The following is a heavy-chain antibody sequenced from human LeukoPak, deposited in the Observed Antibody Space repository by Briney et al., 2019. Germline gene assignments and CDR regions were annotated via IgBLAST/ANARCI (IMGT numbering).Heavy chain of an antibody. J-gene: IGHJ3*02. CDR1: GGTFSSYA. CDR2: IIPIFGTA. Sequence: SVKVSCKASGGTFSSYAISWVRQAPGQGLEWMGRIIPIFGTANYAQKFQGRVTITTDESTSTAYMELSSLRSEDTAVYYCAKDAVRWFGEGPYAFDIWGQGTMVTVSS. D-gene: IGHD3-10*01. V-gene: IGHV1-69*05. CDR3: AKDAVRWFGEGPYAFDI.